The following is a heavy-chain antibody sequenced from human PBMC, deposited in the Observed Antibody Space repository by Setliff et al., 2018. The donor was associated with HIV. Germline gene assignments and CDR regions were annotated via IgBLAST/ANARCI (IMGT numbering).Heavy chain of an antibody. Sequence: ASVKVSCKASGYTFLNYGINWVRQAPGQGLEWMGWISVYNGNTNYARKLQGRVTMTTDTSTRTVYMELRSLRSDDTAVYYCARSSMYGGGDDAFDIWGQGTKVTVSS. D-gene: IGHD3-16*01. CDR1: GYTFLNYG. J-gene: IGHJ3*02. CDR2: ISVYNGNT. V-gene: IGHV1-18*01. CDR3: ARSSMYGGGDDAFDI.